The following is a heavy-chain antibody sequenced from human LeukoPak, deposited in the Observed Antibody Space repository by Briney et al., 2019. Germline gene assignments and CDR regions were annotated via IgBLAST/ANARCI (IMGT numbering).Heavy chain of an antibody. CDR3: ASSGSSSGWYPDYFDY. J-gene: IGHJ4*02. CDR1: GGSISSYY. V-gene: IGHV4-59*12. D-gene: IGHD6-19*01. CDR2: IYYSGST. Sequence: PSETLSLTCTVSGGSISSYYWSWIRQPPGKGLEWIGYIYYSGSTNYNPSLKSRVTISVDTSKNQFSLKLSSVTAADTAVYYCASSGSSSGWYPDYFDYWGQGTLVTVSS.